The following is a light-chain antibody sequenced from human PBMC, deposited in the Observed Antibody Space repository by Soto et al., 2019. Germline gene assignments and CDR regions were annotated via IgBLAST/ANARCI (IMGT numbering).Light chain of an antibody. CDR1: SSNIGAGYD. Sequence: QSVLTQPRSVSGAPGQRVTISCTGSSSNIGAGYDVHWYLQLPGTAPKLLIYTNANRPSGVPDRFSGSKSGTSASLAITGLQAEDEADYYCHSYDTSLSVVFGGGT. CDR2: TNA. V-gene: IGLV1-40*01. J-gene: IGLJ2*01. CDR3: HSYDTSLSVV.